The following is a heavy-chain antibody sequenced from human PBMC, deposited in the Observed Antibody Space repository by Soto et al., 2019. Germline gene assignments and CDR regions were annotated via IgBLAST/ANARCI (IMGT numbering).Heavy chain of an antibody. CDR1: GFTFSAYG. J-gene: IGHJ4*02. CDR2: IFYDGSNE. Sequence: PGGSMRLPCAASGFTFSAYGMHRVRQAQGKGLEWVAVIFYDGSNEYYADSVKGRFTISRDNSKNTLYLQMNGLRAEDTAVYYCARGGGIAWQPYYFDLWGQGTLVTVSS. CDR3: ARGGGIAWQPYYFDL. V-gene: IGHV3-33*01. D-gene: IGHD2-15*01.